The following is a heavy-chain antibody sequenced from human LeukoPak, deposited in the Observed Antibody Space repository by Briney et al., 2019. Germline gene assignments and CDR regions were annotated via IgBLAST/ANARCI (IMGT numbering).Heavy chain of an antibody. CDR3: AREYCSSTSCYMDAFDI. Sequence: KVSCKASGYTFTSYWISWVRQMPGKGLEWMGIIYPGDSDTRYSPSFQGQVTISADKSISTAYLQWSSLKASDTAMYYCAREYCSSTSCYMDAFDIWGQGTMVTVSS. CDR1: GYTFTSYW. J-gene: IGHJ3*02. D-gene: IGHD2-2*02. CDR2: IYPGDSDT. V-gene: IGHV5-51*01.